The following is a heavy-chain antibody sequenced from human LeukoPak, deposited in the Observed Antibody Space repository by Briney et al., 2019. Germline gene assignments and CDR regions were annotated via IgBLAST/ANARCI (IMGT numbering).Heavy chain of an antibody. CDR2: IYTDGST. CDR1: GFSVGNNY. J-gene: IGHJ4*02. D-gene: IGHD4-23*01. V-gene: IGHV3-53*05. Sequence: GGSLRLSCAASGFSVGNNYVTWVRQPPGKGLEWVSVIYTDGSTYYADSVKGRFTISRDSSKNTLYLQMNSLRAEDTAVYYCTDAVAGWGQGTLVTVSS. CDR3: TDAVAG.